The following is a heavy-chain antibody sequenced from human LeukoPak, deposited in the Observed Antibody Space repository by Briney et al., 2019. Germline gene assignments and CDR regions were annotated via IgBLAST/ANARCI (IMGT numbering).Heavy chain of an antibody. J-gene: IGHJ5*02. V-gene: IGHV1-2*02. CDR2: INPNSGGT. CDR3: AREVGTTPNWFDP. D-gene: IGHD1-1*01. Sequence: ASVKVSCKASGYTFTGYYMHWVRQAPGQGLEWMGWINPNSGGTNYAQKFQGRVTMTRDTSISTAYMELSRLRSDDTAVYYCAREVGTTPNWFDPWGQGTLVTVSS. CDR1: GYTFTGYY.